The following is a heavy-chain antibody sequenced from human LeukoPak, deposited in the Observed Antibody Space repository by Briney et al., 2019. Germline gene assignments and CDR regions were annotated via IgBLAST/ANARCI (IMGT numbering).Heavy chain of an antibody. D-gene: IGHD1-20*01. CDR1: GFTFDTYA. Sequence: GGSLRLSCAASGFTFDTYALSWVRRAPGKGLEWVANIKEDGTQTHYVDSVKGRFTISRDNAQNSLYLQMNSLRAEDTAVYYCASHGNWRFDHWGQGTLVTVSS. V-gene: IGHV3-7*01. J-gene: IGHJ4*02. CDR3: ASHGNWRFDH. CDR2: IKEDGTQT.